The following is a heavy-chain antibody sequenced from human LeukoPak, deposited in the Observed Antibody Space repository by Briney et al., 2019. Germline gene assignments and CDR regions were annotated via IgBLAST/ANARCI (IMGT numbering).Heavy chain of an antibody. D-gene: IGHD3-22*01. CDR2: ISVSGGSI. J-gene: IGHJ4*02. CDR1: GFTFSNYA. V-gene: IGHV3-23*01. CDR3: AKEHSVLTMMRGLDS. Sequence: GGSLRLSCAASGFTFSNYALHWVRQAPGKGLEWVSGISVSGGSIYYADSVTGRFTISRDNSKDTLYLQMNSLRVEDTALYYCAKEHSVLTMMRGLDSWGRGTLVTVSS.